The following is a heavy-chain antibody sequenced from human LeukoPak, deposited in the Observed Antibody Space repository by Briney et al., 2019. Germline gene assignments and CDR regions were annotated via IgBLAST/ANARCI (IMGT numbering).Heavy chain of an antibody. Sequence: GGSLRLSCSGSGFTFSIDGMNWVRQARGKGLEWVSSISPDSNFIPQADSVKGRFTISRDNAKNSLYLQMESLRVEDTAVYYCANFQTVGVKPFEHWGQGTLVTVSS. CDR3: ANFQTVGVKPFEH. CDR1: GFTFSIDG. V-gene: IGHV3-21*01. CDR2: ISPDSNFI. D-gene: IGHD1-26*01. J-gene: IGHJ5*02.